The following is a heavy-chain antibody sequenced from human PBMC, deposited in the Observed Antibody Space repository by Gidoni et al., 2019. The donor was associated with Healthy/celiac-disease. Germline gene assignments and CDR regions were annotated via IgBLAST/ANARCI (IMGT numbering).Heavy chain of an antibody. V-gene: IGHV3-9*01. Sequence: EVQLVESGGGLVQPGRSLRLSCAASGFTFDDYAMHWVRQAPGKGLEWVSGISWNSGSIGYADSVKGRFTISRDNAKNSLYLQMNSLRAEDTALYYCAKGRIAVAGPQYFDYWGQGTLVTVSS. J-gene: IGHJ4*02. CDR3: AKGRIAVAGPQYFDY. CDR2: ISWNSGSI. CDR1: GFTFDDYA. D-gene: IGHD6-19*01.